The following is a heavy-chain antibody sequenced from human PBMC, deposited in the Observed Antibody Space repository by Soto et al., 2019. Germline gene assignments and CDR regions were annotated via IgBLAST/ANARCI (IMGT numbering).Heavy chain of an antibody. Sequence: GGSLRLSCAASGFTFSTYSMSWVRQAPGKGLEWVSAISGSGGSTYYADSVKGRFTISRDNSKNTLYLQMNSLRAEDTAVYYCAKDRKSGSGWYWDYWGQGTLVTVSS. V-gene: IGHV3-23*01. CDR3: AKDRKSGSGWYWDY. D-gene: IGHD6-19*01. CDR1: GFTFSTYS. CDR2: ISGSGGST. J-gene: IGHJ4*02.